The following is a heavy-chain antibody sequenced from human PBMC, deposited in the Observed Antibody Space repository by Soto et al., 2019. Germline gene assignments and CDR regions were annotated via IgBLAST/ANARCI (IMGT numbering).Heavy chain of an antibody. J-gene: IGHJ3*02. V-gene: IGHV5-51*01. CDR3: TINRERYSSSWTLEDAFDI. Sequence: GESLKISCKGSGYSFTSYWIGWVRQMPGKGLEWMGIIYPGDSDTRYSPSFQGQVTISADKSISTAYLQWSSLKASDTAMYYCTINRERYSSSWTLEDAFDIWGQGTMVTVSS. CDR1: GYSFTSYW. CDR2: IYPGDSDT. D-gene: IGHD6-13*01.